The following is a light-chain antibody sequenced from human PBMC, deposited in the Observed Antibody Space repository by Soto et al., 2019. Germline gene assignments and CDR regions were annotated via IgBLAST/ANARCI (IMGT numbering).Light chain of an antibody. CDR3: QQYGSSSWT. J-gene: IGKJ1*01. CDR2: GAY. CDR1: QSVGNN. V-gene: IGKV3-15*01. Sequence: EIVMTQSPATLSVSPGERTTLSCRASQSVGNNLAWYQQKPGQAPRLLIYGAYTRATGIPARFSGSGSGTDFTLTISRLEPEDFAVYYCQQYGSSSWTFGQGTKVDIK.